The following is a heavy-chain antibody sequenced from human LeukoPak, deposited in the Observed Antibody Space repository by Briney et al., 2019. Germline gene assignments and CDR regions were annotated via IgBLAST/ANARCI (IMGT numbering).Heavy chain of an antibody. CDR1: GDSVSGNSVT. Sequence: SQTLSLTCAISGDSVSGNSVTWDWIRQSPSGVLEWLGRTYYRSKWSNDYAESVRSRITITPDTSKNQVSLQLNSVTPEDTAVYYCARLIGNSWLVYWGQGTLVTVSS. V-gene: IGHV6-1*01. J-gene: IGHJ4*02. CDR2: TYYRSKWSN. D-gene: IGHD6-13*01. CDR3: ARLIGNSWLVY.